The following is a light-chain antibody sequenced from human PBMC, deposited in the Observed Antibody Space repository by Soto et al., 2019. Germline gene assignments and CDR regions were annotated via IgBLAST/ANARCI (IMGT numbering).Light chain of an antibody. CDR2: QTS. CDR1: QYINTR. V-gene: IGKV3-11*01. CDR3: HQRQSWPRT. J-gene: IGKJ1*01. Sequence: EIVLTHSPSTLSSFPCYRVTLSCMASQYINTRLAWYQHRPGQAPRLLIYQTSIRAAGIPARFSASGSGTDFTLTISDVQPEDFALYYCHQRQSWPRTFGQGTKVDIK.